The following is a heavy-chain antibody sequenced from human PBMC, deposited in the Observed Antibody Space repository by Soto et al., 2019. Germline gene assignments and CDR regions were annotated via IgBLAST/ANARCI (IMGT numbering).Heavy chain of an antibody. J-gene: IGHJ6*02. V-gene: IGHV3-23*01. CDR1: GFTFSTYA. D-gene: IGHD3-10*01. CDR3: AKDLSHSSGSYPEGYYYYYGMDV. Sequence: GGSLRLSCAASGFTFSTYAMSWVRQAPGKGLEWVSVIGEGGFSTQYADSVKGRFTISRDNSKNTLYLQMNSLRAEDTAVYYCAKDLSHSSGSYPEGYYYYYGMDVWGQGTTVT. CDR2: IGEGGFST.